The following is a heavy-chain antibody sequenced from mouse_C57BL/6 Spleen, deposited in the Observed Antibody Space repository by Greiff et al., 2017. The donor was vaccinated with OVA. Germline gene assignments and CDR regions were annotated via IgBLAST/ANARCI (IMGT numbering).Heavy chain of an antibody. V-gene: IGHV1-18*01. J-gene: IGHJ1*03. D-gene: IGHD1-1*01. Sequence: VQLQQSGPELVKPGASVKIPCKASGYTFTDYNMDWVKQSHGKSLEWIGDINPNNGGTIYNQKFKGKATLTVDKSSSTAYMEIRSLTSEDTAVYYCARHGSSYWYFDVWGTGTTVTVSS. CDR1: GYTFTDYN. CDR2: INPNNGGT. CDR3: ARHGSSYWYFDV.